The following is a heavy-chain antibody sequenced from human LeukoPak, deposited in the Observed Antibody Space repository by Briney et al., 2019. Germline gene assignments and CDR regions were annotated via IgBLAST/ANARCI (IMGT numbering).Heavy chain of an antibody. V-gene: IGHV4-59*08. CDR2: IYYTGST. D-gene: IGHD3-16*01. J-gene: IGHJ4*02. CDR1: GSSINNYY. CDR3: ARFSQYYDSPTHYLDY. Sequence: SETLSLTCTVSGSSINNYYWSWVRQPPGAGLEWLAYIYYTGSTNYNPSPKTRLTISVDTSKNQFSLRLNSVTAADTAVYYCARFSQYYDSPTHYLDYWGQGILVTVSS.